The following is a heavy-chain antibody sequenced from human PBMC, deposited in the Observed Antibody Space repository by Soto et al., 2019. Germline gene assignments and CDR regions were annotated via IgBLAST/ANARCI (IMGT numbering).Heavy chain of an antibody. Sequence: QVQLVQSGAEVKKPGASVKVSCKASGYTFTSYGISWVRQAPGQGLEWMGWISAYNGNTNYAQKLQGRVTMTTDTSPRTAYMELRSLRSDDTAVYYCARDYCTNGVCYTFDYWGQGTLVTVSS. V-gene: IGHV1-18*01. CDR2: ISAYNGNT. CDR1: GYTFTSYG. CDR3: ARDYCTNGVCYTFDY. D-gene: IGHD2-8*01. J-gene: IGHJ4*02.